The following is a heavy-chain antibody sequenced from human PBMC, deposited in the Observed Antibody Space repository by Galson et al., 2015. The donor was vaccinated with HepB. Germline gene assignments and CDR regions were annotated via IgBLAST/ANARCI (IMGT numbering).Heavy chain of an antibody. V-gene: IGHV1-18*01. CDR2: ISSYNGNT. CDR3: ARDRGLGASFPDP. Sequence: SVKVSCKASGYTFTSYGISWVRQAPGQGLEWMGWISSYNGNTKYAQKLQGRVTMTADTSTSTAYMELRSLRSDDTALYYCARDRGLGASFPDPWGQGTLVTVSS. CDR1: GYTFTSYG. D-gene: IGHD6-25*01. J-gene: IGHJ5*02.